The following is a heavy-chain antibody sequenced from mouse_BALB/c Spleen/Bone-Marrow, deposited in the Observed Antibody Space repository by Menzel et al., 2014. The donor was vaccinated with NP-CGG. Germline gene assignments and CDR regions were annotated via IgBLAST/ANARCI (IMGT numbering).Heavy chain of an antibody. D-gene: IGHD2-1*01. J-gene: IGHJ3*01. CDR1: GFNXKDTY. CDR2: IDPANGNT. Sequence: VQLQQSGAELVKPGASVKLSCTASGFNXKDTYMHWVKQRPEQGLEWIGRIDPANGNTKYDPKFQGKATITADTSSNTAYLQLSSLTSEDTAVYYCARNGNYGAWFAYWGQGTLVTVSA. CDR3: ARNGNYGAWFAY. V-gene: IGHV14-3*02.